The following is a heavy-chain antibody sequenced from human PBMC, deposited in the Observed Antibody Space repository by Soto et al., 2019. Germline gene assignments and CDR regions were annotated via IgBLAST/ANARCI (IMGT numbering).Heavy chain of an antibody. Sequence: HPGGSLRLSCAASGLSVSTNFMSWVRQAPGKGLEWLAVIYSGGKTFYADSVKGRFTISKDNSKNTLSLQMNSLRAEDTAVYYCTRDAPGERPYYFYYYGMDVWGQGTTVTVSS. J-gene: IGHJ6*02. V-gene: IGHV3-53*01. CDR1: GLSVSTNF. CDR3: TRDAPGERPYYFYYYGMDV. CDR2: IYSGGKT.